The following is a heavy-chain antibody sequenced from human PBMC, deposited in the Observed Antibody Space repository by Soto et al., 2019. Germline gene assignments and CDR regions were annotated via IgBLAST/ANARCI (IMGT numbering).Heavy chain of an antibody. CDR1: GFTFSNAW. CDR2: IKSKTDGGTT. CDR3: TTEAQQQLPRNYYYMDV. V-gene: IGHV3-15*01. J-gene: IGHJ6*03. D-gene: IGHD6-13*01. Sequence: GGSLRLSCAASGFTFSNAWMSWVRQAPGKGLEWVGRIKSKTDGGTTDYAAPVKGRFTISRDDSKTTLYLQMNSLKTEDTAVYYCTTEAQQQLPRNYYYMDVWGKGTTVTVSS.